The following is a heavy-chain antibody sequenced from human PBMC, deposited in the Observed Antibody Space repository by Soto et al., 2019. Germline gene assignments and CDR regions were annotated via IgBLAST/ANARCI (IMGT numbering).Heavy chain of an antibody. V-gene: IGHV3-33*01. Sequence: GGSLRLSCAASGFTFSSYGMHWVRQAPGKGLEWVAVIWYDGSNKYYADSVKGRFTISRDNSKNTLYLQMNSLRAEDTAVYYCARDLYPKTYYYDSSGYYYYYGMDVWGQGTTVTVSS. CDR3: ARDLYPKTYYYDSSGYYYYYGMDV. J-gene: IGHJ6*02. CDR2: IWYDGSNK. CDR1: GFTFSSYG. D-gene: IGHD3-22*01.